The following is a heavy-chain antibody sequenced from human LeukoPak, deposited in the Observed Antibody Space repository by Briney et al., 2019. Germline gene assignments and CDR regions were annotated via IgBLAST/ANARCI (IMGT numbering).Heavy chain of an antibody. CDR3: ARARVTMVRGVISRGAFDI. CDR1: GGSISSGSYY. D-gene: IGHD3-10*01. CDR2: IYTSGST. V-gene: IGHV4-61*02. Sequence: PSETLSLTCTVSGGSISSGSYYWSWIRQPAGKGLEWIGRIYTSGSTNYNPSLKSRVTISVDTSKNQFSLKLSSVTAADTAVYYCARARVTMVRGVISRGAFDIWGQGTMVTVSS. J-gene: IGHJ3*02.